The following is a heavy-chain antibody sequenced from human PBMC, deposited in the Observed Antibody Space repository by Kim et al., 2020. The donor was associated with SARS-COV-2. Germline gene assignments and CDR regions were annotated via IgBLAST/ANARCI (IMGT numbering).Heavy chain of an antibody. V-gene: IGHV1-69*13. Sequence: SVKISCKASGGTFSSYAISWVRQAPGQGLEWMGGIIPIFGTANYAQKFQGRVTITADESTSTAYMELSSLRSEDTAVYYCARLGGLDIVVQSWGQGTLVTVSS. D-gene: IGHD2-2*03. CDR1: GGTFSSYA. CDR3: ARLGGLDIVVQS. J-gene: IGHJ4*02. CDR2: IIPIFGTA.